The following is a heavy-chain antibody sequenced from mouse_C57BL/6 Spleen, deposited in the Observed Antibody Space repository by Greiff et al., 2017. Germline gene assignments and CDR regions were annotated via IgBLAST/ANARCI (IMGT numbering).Heavy chain of an antibody. Sequence: EVNLVESGGGLVKPGGSLKLSCAASGFTFSSYAMSWVRQTPEKRLEWVATISDGGSYTYYPDNVKGRFTISRDNAKNNLYLQMSHLKSEDTAMYYCASLYDGFFDYWGQGTTLTVSS. J-gene: IGHJ2*01. CDR2: ISDGGSYT. V-gene: IGHV5-4*03. CDR1: GFTFSSYA. D-gene: IGHD2-3*01. CDR3: ASLYDGFFDY.